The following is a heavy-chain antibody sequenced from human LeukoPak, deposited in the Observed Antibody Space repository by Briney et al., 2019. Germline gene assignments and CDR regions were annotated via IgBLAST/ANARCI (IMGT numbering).Heavy chain of an antibody. Sequence: GASVKVSCKVSGYTLTDLSTYWVRQAPGKGLEWMGGFDREHGETVYAQNFQGRVIMTEDTSSGTTYMELSSLRSEDTAVYYCARGPPYDSSGYHRYWGQGTLVTVSS. CDR1: GYTLTDLS. CDR3: ARGPPYDSSGYHRY. D-gene: IGHD3-22*01. J-gene: IGHJ4*02. V-gene: IGHV1-24*01. CDR2: FDREHGET.